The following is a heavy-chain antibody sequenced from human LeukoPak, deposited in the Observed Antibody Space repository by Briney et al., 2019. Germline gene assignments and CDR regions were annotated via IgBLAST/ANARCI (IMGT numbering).Heavy chain of an antibody. CDR3: AQSPPSGGYYYYYGMDV. V-gene: IGHV1-69*01. D-gene: IGHD6-25*01. CDR1: GGTFSSYA. CDR2: IIPIFGTA. Sequence: GSSVKVSCKASGGTFSSYAISWVRQAPGQGLEWKGGIIPIFGTANYAQKFQGRVTITADESTSTAYMELSSLRSEDTAVYYCAQSPPSGGYYYYYGMDVWGQGTTVTVSS. J-gene: IGHJ6*02.